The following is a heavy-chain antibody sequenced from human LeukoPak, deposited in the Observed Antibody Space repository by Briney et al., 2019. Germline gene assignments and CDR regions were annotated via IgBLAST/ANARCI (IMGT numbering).Heavy chain of an antibody. D-gene: IGHD4-11*01. V-gene: IGHV4-61*02. CDR3: ARDSTTVDAFDI. Sequence: SETPSLTCTVSGGSISSGSYYWSWIRQPAGKGLEWIGRIYTSGSTNYNPSLKSRVTISVDTSKNQFSLKLSSVTAADTAVYYCARDSTTVDAFDIWGQGTMVTVSS. CDR2: IYTSGST. CDR1: GGSISSGSYY. J-gene: IGHJ3*02.